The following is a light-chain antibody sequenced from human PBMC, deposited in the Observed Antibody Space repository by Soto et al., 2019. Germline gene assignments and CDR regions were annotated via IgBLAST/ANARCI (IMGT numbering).Light chain of an antibody. CDR3: QQYDSWPPRT. CDR2: GAS. J-gene: IGKJ4*01. Sequence: EIVMTQSPATLSVSPGERATLSCRASQSVSSNLAWYQQKPGQAPRLLIYGASTRATGIPARFSGSGSDTEFTLTISSLQSEDVAVYYCQQYDSWPPRTFGGGTKVDIK. V-gene: IGKV3-15*01. CDR1: QSVSSN.